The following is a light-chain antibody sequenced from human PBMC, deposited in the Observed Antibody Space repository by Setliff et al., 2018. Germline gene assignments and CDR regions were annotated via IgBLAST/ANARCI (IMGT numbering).Light chain of an antibody. J-gene: IGLJ1*01. CDR1: SSNIGSNT. CDR3: AAWDDSLNGRYV. CDR2: RNN. Sequence: QSALPQPPSASGTPGQRVTISCSGSSSNIGSNTVNWYQQFPGTAPKLLIYRNNQRPSGVPDRFSGSKSATSASLAISGLQAEDEADYYCAAWDDSLNGRYVFGTGTKVTVL. V-gene: IGLV1-44*01.